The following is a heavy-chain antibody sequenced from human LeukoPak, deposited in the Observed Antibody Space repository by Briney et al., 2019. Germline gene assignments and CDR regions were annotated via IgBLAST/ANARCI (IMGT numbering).Heavy chain of an antibody. CDR1: GFTFSSYS. V-gene: IGHV3-48*01. D-gene: IGHD3-9*01. CDR2: ISSSSSTI. Sequence: GGSLRLSCAASGFTFSSYSMNWVRQAPGKGLEWVSYISSSSSTIYYADSVKGRFTISRDNAKNSLYLQMNSLRAEDTAVYYCARTKLRYFDWSPQPVDAFDIWGQGTMVTVSS. CDR3: ARTKLRYFDWSPQPVDAFDI. J-gene: IGHJ3*02.